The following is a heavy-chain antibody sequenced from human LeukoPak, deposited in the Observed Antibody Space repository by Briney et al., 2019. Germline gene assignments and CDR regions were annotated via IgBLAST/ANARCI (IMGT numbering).Heavy chain of an antibody. Sequence: PGGSLRLSCATSGFTFSNYGMNWVRQAPGKGLEWVSVISGTGASTYYADSVKGRFTISRDNSKSTLYLQMNSLRAEDTAVYYCAKDLHDFWSGYPGGFQHWGQGTLVTVSS. V-gene: IGHV3-23*01. J-gene: IGHJ1*01. CDR2: ISGTGAST. CDR1: GFTFSNYG. D-gene: IGHD3-3*01. CDR3: AKDLHDFWSGYPGGFQH.